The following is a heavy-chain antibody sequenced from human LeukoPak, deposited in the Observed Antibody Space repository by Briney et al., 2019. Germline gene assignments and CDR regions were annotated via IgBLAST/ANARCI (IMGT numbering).Heavy chain of an antibody. D-gene: IGHD6-19*01. CDR1: GFTFSNAW. J-gene: IGHJ4*02. CDR3: TTDSSGWFNLYYFDY. CDR2: IKSKTDGGKT. Sequence: PGGSLRLSCAASGFTFSNAWMSWVRQAPGKGLEWVGRIKSKTDGGKTDYAAPVKGRFTISRDDSKNTLYLQMNSLKTEDTAVYYCTTDSSGWFNLYYFDYWGQGTLVTVSS. V-gene: IGHV3-15*01.